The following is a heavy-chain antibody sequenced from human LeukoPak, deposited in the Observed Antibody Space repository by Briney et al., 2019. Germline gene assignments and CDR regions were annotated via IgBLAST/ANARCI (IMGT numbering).Heavy chain of an antibody. CDR1: GFTFSSYA. CDR2: ISYDGSNK. J-gene: IGHJ4*02. Sequence: GGSLRLSCAASGFTFSSYAMSWVRQAPGKGLEWVAVISYDGSNKYYADSVKGRFTISRDNSKNTLYLQMNSLRAEDTAVYYCAITTWGVYYFDYWGQGTLVTVSS. V-gene: IGHV3-30*03. CDR3: AITTWGVYYFDY. D-gene: IGHD3-10*01.